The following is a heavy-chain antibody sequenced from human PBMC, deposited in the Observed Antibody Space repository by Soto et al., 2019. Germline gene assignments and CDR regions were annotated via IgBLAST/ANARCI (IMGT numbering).Heavy chain of an antibody. Sequence: SGPTLVNPTQTLTLTCTFSGFSLSTSGVSVGWIRQPPGKALECLALIYWDDDKRYSPSLKNRVTITKDTSKNQVVLTLANMDPVDTATYYCAHRLDSGYYNIWGQGIVVTVSS. CDR1: GFSLSTSGVS. V-gene: IGHV2-5*02. D-gene: IGHD3-22*01. CDR3: AHRLDSGYYNI. CDR2: IYWDDDK. J-gene: IGHJ4*01.